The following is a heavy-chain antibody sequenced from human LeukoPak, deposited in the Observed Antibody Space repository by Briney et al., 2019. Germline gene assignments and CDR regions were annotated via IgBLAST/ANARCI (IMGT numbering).Heavy chain of an antibody. Sequence: GGSLRLSCAASGFTFSSYSMNWVRQAPGKGLEWVSSISSSSSYIYYADSVKGRFTISRDNAKNSLYLQMNSLRAEDTAVYYCARVPYYYGSGSYNWFDPWGQGSLVTVSS. J-gene: IGHJ5*02. V-gene: IGHV3-21*04. D-gene: IGHD3-10*01. CDR2: ISSSSSYI. CDR3: ARVPYYYGSGSYNWFDP. CDR1: GFTFSSYS.